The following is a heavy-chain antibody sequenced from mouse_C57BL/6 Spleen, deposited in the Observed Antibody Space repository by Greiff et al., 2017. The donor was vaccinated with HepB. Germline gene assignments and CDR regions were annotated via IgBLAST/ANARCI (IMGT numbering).Heavy chain of an antibody. CDR3: TTSLLLRYFWYFDV. D-gene: IGHD1-1*01. J-gene: IGHJ1*03. CDR1: GFNIKDDY. V-gene: IGHV14-4*01. CDR2: IDPENGDT. Sequence: EVQLQQSGAELVRPGASVKLSCTASGFNIKDDYMHWVKQRPEQGLEWIGWIDPENGDTEYASKFQGKATITADTSSNTAYLQLSSLTSEDTAVYYCTTSLLLRYFWYFDVWGTGTTVTVSS.